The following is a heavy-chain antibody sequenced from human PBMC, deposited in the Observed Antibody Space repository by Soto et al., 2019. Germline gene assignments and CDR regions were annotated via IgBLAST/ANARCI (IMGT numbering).Heavy chain of an antibody. CDR2: INAGNGNT. V-gene: IGHV1-3*01. CDR3: ARAGFDFWSGYEFDP. J-gene: IGHJ5*02. CDR1: GYTFTSYA. D-gene: IGHD3-3*01. Sequence: ASVKVSCKASGYTFTSYAMHWVRQAPGQRLEWMGWINAGNGNTKYSQKFQGRVTITRDTSASTAYMELSSLRSEDTAVYYCARAGFDFWSGYEFDPWGQGTLVTVSS.